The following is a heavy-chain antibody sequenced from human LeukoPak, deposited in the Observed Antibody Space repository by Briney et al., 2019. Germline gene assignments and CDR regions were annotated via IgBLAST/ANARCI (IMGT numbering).Heavy chain of an antibody. CDR3: ARGTVVNWFDP. J-gene: IGHJ5*02. CDR2: ISYDGSNK. CDR1: GFTFSSYG. Sequence: GGSLRLSCAASGFTFSSYGMHWVRQAPGKGLEWVAVISYDGSNKYYADSVKGRFTISRDNSKNTLYLQMNSLRAEDTAVYYCARGTVVNWFDPWGQGTLVTVSS. V-gene: IGHV3-30*03. D-gene: IGHD4-23*01.